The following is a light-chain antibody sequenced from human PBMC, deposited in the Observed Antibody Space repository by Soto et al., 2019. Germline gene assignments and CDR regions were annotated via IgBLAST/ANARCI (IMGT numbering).Light chain of an antibody. Sequence: EMVMTQSPGTLSLSPGETATLSCSASQSVSSNYVAWFHQKPGQAPRLLIYGASSRATGVPDRFSASGSGTDFTRTISRLEPEDFAVYYCQKYGRSPFTFGPGTQVDIK. CDR3: QKYGRSPFT. J-gene: IGKJ3*01. CDR1: QSVSSNY. CDR2: GAS. V-gene: IGKV3-20*01.